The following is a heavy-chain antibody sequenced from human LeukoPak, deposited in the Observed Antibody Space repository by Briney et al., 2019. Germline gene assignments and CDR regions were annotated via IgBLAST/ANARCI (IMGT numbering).Heavy chain of an antibody. CDR2: INHSGST. CDR1: GGSFSDYF. J-gene: IGHJ6*03. V-gene: IGHV4-34*01. CDR3: ARKGPYDSSGYYSGYYYYYMDV. D-gene: IGHD3-22*01. Sequence: SETLSLTCAVYGGSFSDYFWSWIRQPPGKGLEWMGQINHSGSTNYNPSLKSRVTISVDTSKTQFSLNLSSVTAADTAVYYCARKGPYDSSGYYSGYYYYYMDVWGKGTTVTISS.